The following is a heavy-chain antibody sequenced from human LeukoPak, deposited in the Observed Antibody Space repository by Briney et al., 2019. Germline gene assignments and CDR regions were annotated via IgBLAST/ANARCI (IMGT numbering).Heavy chain of an antibody. CDR1: GDSINSYY. CDR3: ARWDCSNNLCFHMDV. D-gene: IGHD2-8*01. Sequence: SETLSLTCTVSGDSINSYYWSWIRQPPGKGLEWIGYVHYSGSSAYIPSLKSRVTMSVDTSKNQFSLSLTSVTAADTALYYCARWDCSNNLCFHMDVWGKGTTVTVFS. CDR2: VHYSGSS. J-gene: IGHJ6*03. V-gene: IGHV4-59*08.